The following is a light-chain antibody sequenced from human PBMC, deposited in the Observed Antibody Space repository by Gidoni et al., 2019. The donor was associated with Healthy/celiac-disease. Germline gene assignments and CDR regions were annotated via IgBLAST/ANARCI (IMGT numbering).Light chain of an antibody. J-gene: IGKJ1*01. V-gene: IGKV4-1*01. CDR1: QSVLYSSNNKNY. CDR2: WAS. CDR3: QQYYSTPPT. Sequence: DIVMNQSPDSLAVSLGERATINCKSSQSVLYSSNNKNYLAWYQQKPGQPPKLLIYWASTRESGVPDRFSGSGSGTDFTLSISSLQAEDVAVYYCQQYYSTPPTFGQXTKVEIK.